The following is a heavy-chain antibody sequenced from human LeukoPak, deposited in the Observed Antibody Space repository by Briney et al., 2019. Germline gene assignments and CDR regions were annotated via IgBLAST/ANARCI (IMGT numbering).Heavy chain of an antibody. D-gene: IGHD3-22*01. CDR2: ISGSGANT. V-gene: IGHV3-23*01. CDR3: AKDPTRARLLLSENYFDY. J-gene: IGHJ4*02. CDR1: GFTFSTYA. Sequence: GGSLRLSCAASGFTFSTYAMSWVRQAPGKGLEWVSTISGSGANTYYAASVKGRFTISRDNSKNTLYLQMNSLRAEDTAVYYCAKDPTRARLLLSENYFDYWGQGTLVTVSS.